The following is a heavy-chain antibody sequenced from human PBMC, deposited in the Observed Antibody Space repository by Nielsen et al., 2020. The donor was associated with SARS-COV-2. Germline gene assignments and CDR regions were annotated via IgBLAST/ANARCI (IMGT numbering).Heavy chain of an antibody. CDR1: GFTFSNYA. J-gene: IGHJ3*02. Sequence: GESLKISCAASGFTFSNYAMSWVRQAPGKGLEWVSTISGGSGNTYYADSVKGRFTISRDNSKKTLYLQMYSLRAEDTAAYYCAKDKSDSVAGFDAFDIWGQGTVVTVSS. V-gene: IGHV3-23*01. CDR2: ISGGSGNT. CDR3: AKDKSDSVAGFDAFDI. D-gene: IGHD6-19*01.